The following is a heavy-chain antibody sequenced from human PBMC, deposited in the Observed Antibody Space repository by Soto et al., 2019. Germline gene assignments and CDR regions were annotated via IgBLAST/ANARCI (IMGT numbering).Heavy chain of an antibody. J-gene: IGHJ3*02. CDR2: ISAYNGNT. CDR1: GYTFTSYG. V-gene: IGHV1-18*01. CDR3: ARSWDILTGYYGDAFDI. D-gene: IGHD3-9*01. Sequence: QVQLVQSGAEVKKPGASVKVSCKASGYTFTSYGISWVRQAPGQGLEWMGWISAYNGNTNYAQKLQGRVTMTTDTSPSTAYMELRRLRSDDPAVYYCARSWDILTGYYGDAFDIWGQGTMVTVSS.